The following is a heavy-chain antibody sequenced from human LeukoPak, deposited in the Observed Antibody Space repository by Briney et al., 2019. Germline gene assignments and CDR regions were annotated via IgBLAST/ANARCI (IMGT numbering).Heavy chain of an antibody. Sequence: SETLSLTCTVSGGSISSYYWSWIRQPPGKGLEWIGYIYNSGSTNCNPSLKSRVTISGDTSKNQFSLKLSSVTAADTAVYYCARVAVGYSSSLDYWAREPWSPSPQ. CDR3: ARVAVGYSSSLDY. V-gene: IGHV4-59*01. CDR2: IYNSGST. D-gene: IGHD6-13*01. CDR1: GGSISSYY. J-gene: IGHJ4*02.